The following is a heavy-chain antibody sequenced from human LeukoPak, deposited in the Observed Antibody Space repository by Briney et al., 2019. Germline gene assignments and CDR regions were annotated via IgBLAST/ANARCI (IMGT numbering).Heavy chain of an antibody. V-gene: IGHV1-18*01. Sequence: GSSVKVSCKASGGTFSSYAISWVRQAPGQGLEWMGWISADNGNTRYGEQFQGRITMTTDTSTNTAYMELRSLRSDDTAVYYCARAARSTLGFDPWGQGTLVTVSS. CDR3: ARAARSTLGFDP. CDR1: GGTFSSYA. J-gene: IGHJ5*02. D-gene: IGHD1-26*01. CDR2: ISADNGNT.